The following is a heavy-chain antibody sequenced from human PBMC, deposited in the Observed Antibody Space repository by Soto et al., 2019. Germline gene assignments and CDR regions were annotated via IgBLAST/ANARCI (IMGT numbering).Heavy chain of an antibody. CDR1: GFTFSNYG. Sequence: GESLKISCAASGFTFSNYGMHWVRQAPGKGLEWVAVIWYEGANEYYADSVKGRFTISRDNSKNTLYLQMNSLRAEDTAIYYCAKDVGNSWSYYFDFWGQGTLVTVS. J-gene: IGHJ4*02. CDR3: AKDVGNSWSYYFDF. D-gene: IGHD6-13*01. V-gene: IGHV3-30*02. CDR2: IWYEGANE.